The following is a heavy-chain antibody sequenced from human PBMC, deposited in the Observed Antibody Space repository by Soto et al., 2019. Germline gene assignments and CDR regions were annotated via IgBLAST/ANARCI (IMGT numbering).Heavy chain of an antibody. CDR2: IYYSGST. CDR1: GGSISSYY. CDR3: ARSYHYDSSTKVVDWFDP. D-gene: IGHD3-22*01. Sequence: KPSETLSLTCTVSGGSISSYYWSWIRQPPGKGLEWIGYIYYSGSTNYNPSLKSRVTISVDTSKNQFSLKLSSVTAADTAVYYCARSYHYDSSTKVVDWFDPWGQGTLVTVSS. J-gene: IGHJ5*02. V-gene: IGHV4-59*01.